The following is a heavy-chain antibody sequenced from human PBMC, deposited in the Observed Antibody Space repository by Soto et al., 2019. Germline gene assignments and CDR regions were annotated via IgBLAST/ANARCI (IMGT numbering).Heavy chain of an antibody. CDR3: ARGHSTDCSNGVCSFFYNHEMDV. J-gene: IGHJ6*02. V-gene: IGHV1-2*04. D-gene: IGHD2-8*01. CDR2: INPKSGGT. Sequence: ASVKVSCKASGYSFTDYHIHWVRQAPGQGLEWLGRINPKSGGTSTAQKFQGWVTMSRDRSISTVYMELTRLRSDDTAVYFCARGHSTDCSNGVCSFFYNHEMDVWGQGTTVTVSS. CDR1: GYSFTDYH.